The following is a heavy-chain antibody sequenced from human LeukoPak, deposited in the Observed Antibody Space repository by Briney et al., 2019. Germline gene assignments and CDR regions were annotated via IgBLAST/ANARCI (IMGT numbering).Heavy chain of an antibody. D-gene: IGHD1-26*01. Sequence: ASVKVSCKASGYTFTGYYMHCVRQAPGQGVEWVGWINPNSGGTNYAQKFRGGVTMTRDTSISTAYMELSRLRSDDTAVYYCARGAEWELLPTTFDYWGQGTLVTVSS. CDR1: GYTFTGYY. J-gene: IGHJ4*02. V-gene: IGHV1-2*02. CDR3: ARGAEWELLPTTFDY. CDR2: INPNSGGT.